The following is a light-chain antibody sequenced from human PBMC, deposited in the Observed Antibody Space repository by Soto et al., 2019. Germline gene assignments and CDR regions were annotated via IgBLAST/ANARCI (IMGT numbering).Light chain of an antibody. Sequence: EIVLTQSPGTLTFSPGERATLSCRARPLVSSNFLAWYQQNPGQAPRLLIYAASNRAPATPSRFSGSGSGTVLRHTISRQYSAEEAGYYGQQVGSLMWKCGYRTKVDIK. J-gene: IGKJ1*01. CDR1: PLVSSNF. V-gene: IGKV3-20*01. CDR2: AAS. CDR3: QQVGSLMWK.